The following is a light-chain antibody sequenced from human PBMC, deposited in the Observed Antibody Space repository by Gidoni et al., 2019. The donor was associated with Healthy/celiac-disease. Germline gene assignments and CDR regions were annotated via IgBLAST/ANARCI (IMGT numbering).Light chain of an antibody. V-gene: IGLV2-14*01. CDR3: SSYTTSTTLVV. CDR2: EVS. Sequence: QSALTQPASVSGSPGQSINISCTGTSSDVGGSNYVSWYQQHPGKAPKLRIYEVSNRPSGVSNRFSGSKSGNTASLTISGLQAEDEADYYCSSYTTSTTLVVFGGGTKLTVL. J-gene: IGLJ2*01. CDR1: SSDVGGSNY.